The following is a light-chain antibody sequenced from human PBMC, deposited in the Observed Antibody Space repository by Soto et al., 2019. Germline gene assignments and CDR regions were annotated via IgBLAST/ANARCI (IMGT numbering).Light chain of an antibody. CDR2: GAS. CDR1: QGISNS. CDR3: QQYGSSGT. Sequence: DIQMTQSPSAMSASLGDRVTITCRASQGISNSLAWFQQKPGKVPKRLIYGASTLQSGAPSRFSGSASGAAFTLTISRLEPEDFAVYYCQQYGSSGTFGQGTKVDIK. V-gene: IGKV1-17*03. J-gene: IGKJ1*01.